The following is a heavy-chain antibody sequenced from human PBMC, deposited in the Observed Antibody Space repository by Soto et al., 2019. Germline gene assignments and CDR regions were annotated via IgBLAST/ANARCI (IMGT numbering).Heavy chain of an antibody. J-gene: IGHJ6*04. D-gene: IGHD3-10*01. V-gene: IGHV5-51*01. CDR3: ARNLLHGGSGSYGRYGMDV. Sequence: PGESLKISCKGSGYSFTSYWIGWVRQMPGKGLEWMGIIYPGDSDTRYSPTFEGKVTISADKVISAAYLQWSSLKASDTSMYYCARNLLHGGSGSYGRYGMDVPGKGITLTVSS. CDR1: GYSFTSYW. CDR2: IYPGDSDT.